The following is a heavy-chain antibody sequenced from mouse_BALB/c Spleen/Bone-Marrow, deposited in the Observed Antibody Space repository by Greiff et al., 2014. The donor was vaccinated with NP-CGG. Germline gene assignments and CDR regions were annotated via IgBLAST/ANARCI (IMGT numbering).Heavy chain of an antibody. Sequence: QVQLQQSGVELVKPGASVKLSCKASGNTFTSYDINWVRQRPEQGLEWIGWIFPGDSTTKYNEKFKGEATLSTDKSSSTVHMLLSRLTSEDSAVYFCVRSRLRDWYFDVWGAGTTVTISS. CDR2: IFPGDSTT. CDR1: GNTFTSYD. D-gene: IGHD1-2*01. CDR3: VRSRLRDWYFDV. V-gene: IGHV1S56*01. J-gene: IGHJ1*01.